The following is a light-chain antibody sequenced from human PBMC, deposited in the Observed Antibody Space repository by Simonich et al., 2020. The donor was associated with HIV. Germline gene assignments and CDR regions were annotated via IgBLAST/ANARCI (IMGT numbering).Light chain of an antibody. CDR3: QQYYSTPPT. V-gene: IGKV4-1*01. Sequence: DIVMTQSQDSLAVSLGERATINCKSSQSILYSSNNKNYLAWYQQKPRQPPKLLIYWASARESGVPDRFRASGSGTDFTLTISSLQAEDVAIYYCQQYYSTPPTFGQGTKVDIK. CDR2: WAS. J-gene: IGKJ1*01. CDR1: QSILYSSNNKNY.